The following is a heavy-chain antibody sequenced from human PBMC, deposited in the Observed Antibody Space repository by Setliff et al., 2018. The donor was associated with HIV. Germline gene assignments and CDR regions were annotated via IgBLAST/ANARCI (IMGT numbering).Heavy chain of an antibody. CDR1: GGSFSDYY. CDR2: INHSGNT. Sequence: SETLSLTCAVYGGSFSDYYWIWIRQPPGKGLEWIAEINHSGNTDYNPSLKGRVTISVDTSKNQFSLKLSSVTAADTAVYYCARVRSIFGVVIADAFDIWGQGTMVTVSS. J-gene: IGHJ3*02. V-gene: IGHV4-34*01. CDR3: ARVRSIFGVVIADAFDI. D-gene: IGHD3-3*01.